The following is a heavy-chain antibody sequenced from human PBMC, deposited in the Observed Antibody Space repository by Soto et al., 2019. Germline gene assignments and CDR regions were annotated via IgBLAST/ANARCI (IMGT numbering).Heavy chain of an antibody. D-gene: IGHD6-13*01. CDR2: TFYSGGT. V-gene: IGHV4-39*01. Sequence: QLQLQESGPGLVKPSETLSLTCTVSGGSISSSNYYWGWIRQPPGKGLEWIGNTFYSGGTTYNPSLKSRVTVSVDTSKNQFSLRLSSVTAADAAVYYCNVNSSSWHDFDSWGQGTLVTVSS. CDR3: NVNSSSWHDFDS. CDR1: GGSISSSNYY. J-gene: IGHJ4*02.